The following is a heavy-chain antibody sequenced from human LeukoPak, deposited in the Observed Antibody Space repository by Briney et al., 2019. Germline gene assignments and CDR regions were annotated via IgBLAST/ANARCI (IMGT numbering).Heavy chain of an antibody. J-gene: IGHJ5*02. CDR3: ASGLRIAAARTWFDP. V-gene: IGHV3-21*01. D-gene: IGHD6-13*01. Sequence: GGSLRLSCAASGFTFSSYSMNWVRQAPGKGLEWVSSISSSSSYIYYADSVKGRFTISRDNAKNSLYPQVNSLRAEDTAVYYCASGLRIAAARTWFDPWGQGTLVTVSS. CDR1: GFTFSSYS. CDR2: ISSSSSYI.